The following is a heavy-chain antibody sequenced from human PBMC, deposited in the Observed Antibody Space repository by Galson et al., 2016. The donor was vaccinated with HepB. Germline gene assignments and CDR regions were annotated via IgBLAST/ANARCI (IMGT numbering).Heavy chain of an antibody. V-gene: IGHV3-48*03. CDR3: ARDGYTGYDDYFDY. CDR2: ISSGGNTV. Sequence: SLRLSCAASGFTFSSFEMNWVRQAPGKGLEWVSHISSGGNTVYYADSVKGRFTISRDNAENSLFLQMNSLRAEDTAVYYCARDGYTGYDDYFDYWGQGTLVTVSS. D-gene: IGHD5-12*01. CDR1: GFTFSSFE. J-gene: IGHJ4*02.